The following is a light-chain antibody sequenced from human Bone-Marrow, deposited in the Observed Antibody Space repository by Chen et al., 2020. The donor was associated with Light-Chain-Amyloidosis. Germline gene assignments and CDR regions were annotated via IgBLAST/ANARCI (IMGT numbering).Light chain of an antibody. V-gene: IGLV1-40*01. CDR3: QSYDLSLYGAV. CDR1: SSNIGAGYD. CDR2: GNN. J-gene: IGLJ2*01. Sequence: QSLLTQPPSVSGAPGQRVTISCTWSSSNIGAGYDVHWYQQLPGIAPKLLIYGNNNRPSGVPDRFSGSKSGTSASLAITGLQAEDEADYYCQSYDLSLYGAVFGGGTRVTVL.